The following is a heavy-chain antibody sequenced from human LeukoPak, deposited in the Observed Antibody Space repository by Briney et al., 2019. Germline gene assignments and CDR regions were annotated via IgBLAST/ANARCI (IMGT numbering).Heavy chain of an antibody. CDR1: GYTFTSYG. D-gene: IGHD2-2*01. J-gene: IGHJ3*02. CDR2: ISAYNGNT. CDR3: ARVDCSSTSCYRLNASAAFDI. V-gene: IGHV1-18*01. Sequence: VKVSCKASGYTFTSYGISWVRQAPGQGLEWMGWISAYNGNTNYAQKLQGRVTMTTDTSTSTAYMELRSLRSDDTAVYYCARVDCSSTSCYRLNASAAFDIWGQGTMVTVSS.